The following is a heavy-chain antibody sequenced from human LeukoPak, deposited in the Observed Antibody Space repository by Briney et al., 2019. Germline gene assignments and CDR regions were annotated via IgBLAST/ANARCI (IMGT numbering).Heavy chain of an antibody. CDR2: IDSTSSYI. D-gene: IGHD1-7*01. CDR1: GFTFSSYN. CDR3: ARDELRGMDV. V-gene: IGHV3-21*01. Sequence: PGGSLRLSCAASGFTFSSYNMNWVRQAPGKGLEWVSSIDSTSSYIFYADSLKGRFTISRDNAKKSLYLQMNSLRAEDTAVYYCARDELRGMDVRGQGTTVTVSS. J-gene: IGHJ6*02.